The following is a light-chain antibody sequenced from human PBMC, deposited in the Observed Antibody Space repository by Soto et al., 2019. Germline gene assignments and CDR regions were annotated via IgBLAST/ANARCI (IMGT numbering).Light chain of an antibody. CDR2: EVS. V-gene: IGLV2-8*01. CDR1: SSDVGGYNF. CDR3: SSYAGSNNWV. J-gene: IGLJ3*02. Sequence: QSVLTQPPSASGSPGLSVTISCTGTSSDVGGYNFVSWYQQHPGKAPKLLIFEVSKRPSGVPDRFSGSKSGNTASLTVSGLQADDEADYYCSSYAGSNNWVFGGGTKLTVL.